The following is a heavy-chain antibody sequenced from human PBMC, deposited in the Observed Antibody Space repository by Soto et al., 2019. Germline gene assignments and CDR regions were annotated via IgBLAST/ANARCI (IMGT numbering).Heavy chain of an antibody. CDR3: ARIRDSSGFYYYYGMAV. CDR2: IDWDDDK. J-gene: IGHJ6*02. D-gene: IGHD3-22*01. V-gene: IGHV2-70*11. CDR1: GFSLSTSGMC. Sequence: SGPTLVNPTQTLTLTCTFSGFSLSTSGMCVSWIRQPPGKALEWLARIDWDDDKYYSTSLKTRLTISKDTSKNQVVLTMTNMDPVDTATYYCARIRDSSGFYYYYGMAVWGQGTTVTVSS.